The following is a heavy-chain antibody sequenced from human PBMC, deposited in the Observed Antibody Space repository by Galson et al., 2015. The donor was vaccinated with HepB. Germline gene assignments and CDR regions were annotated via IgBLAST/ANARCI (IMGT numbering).Heavy chain of an antibody. D-gene: IGHD3-16*01. CDR3: ARDPHRAFGVSYYYYYYMDV. Sequence: SVKVSCKASGYTFTGYYMHWVRQAPGQGLEWMGRINPNSGGTNYAQKFQGRVTMTRDTSISTAYMELSRLRSDDTAVYYCARDPHRAFGVSYYYYYYMDVWGKGTTVTVSS. V-gene: IGHV1-2*06. CDR2: INPNSGGT. J-gene: IGHJ6*03. CDR1: GYTFTGYY.